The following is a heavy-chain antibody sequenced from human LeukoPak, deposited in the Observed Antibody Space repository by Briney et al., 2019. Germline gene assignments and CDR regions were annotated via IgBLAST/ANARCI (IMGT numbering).Heavy chain of an antibody. J-gene: IGHJ5*02. CDR3: ARQQSDTSLFDP. V-gene: IGHV4-39*01. CDR2: IFYSGSA. Sequence: SETLSLTCIVSGDSISSTSYYWAWIRQPPGKGLEWIGMIFYSGSAYYTPSLRGRVTLCVDTSRNQFSLNLISVTAADTGVYFCARQQSDTSLFDPWGQGTLVTVSS. D-gene: IGHD2-21*02. CDR1: GDSISSTSYY.